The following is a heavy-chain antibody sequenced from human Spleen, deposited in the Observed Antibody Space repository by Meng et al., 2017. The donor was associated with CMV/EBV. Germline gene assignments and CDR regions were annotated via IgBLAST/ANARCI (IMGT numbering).Heavy chain of an antibody. J-gene: IGHJ4*02. Sequence: GGSLRLSCAASGFTFSSYWMSWVRRAPGKGLEWVSSISSSGGAIQYSDSVKGRFTISRDNAKNSVYLLMSSLRAEDTAFYYCARDALSSGGDYWGQGALVTVSS. V-gene: IGHV3-21*01. D-gene: IGHD6-19*01. CDR3: ARDALSSGGDY. CDR1: GFTFSSYW. CDR2: ISSSGGAI.